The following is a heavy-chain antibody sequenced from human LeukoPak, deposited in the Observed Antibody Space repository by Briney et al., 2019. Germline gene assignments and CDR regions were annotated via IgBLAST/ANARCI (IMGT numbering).Heavy chain of an antibody. D-gene: IGHD4-17*01. CDR2: INHSGST. CDR3: ATTVTKGQNRYYYYGMDV. V-gene: IGHV4-34*01. Sequence: ASETLSLTCAVYGGSFSGYYWSWIRQPPGKGLEWIGEINHSGSTNYNPSLKSRVTISVDTSKNQFSLKLSSVTAADTAVYYCATTVTKGQNRYYYYGMDVWGQGTTVTVSS. J-gene: IGHJ6*02. CDR1: GGSFSGYY.